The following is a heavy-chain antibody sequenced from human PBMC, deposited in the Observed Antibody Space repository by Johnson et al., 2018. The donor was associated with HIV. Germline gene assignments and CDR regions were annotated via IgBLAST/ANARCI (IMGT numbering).Heavy chain of an antibody. V-gene: IGHV3-30*02. CDR1: GFTFSSYA. D-gene: IGHD3-3*01. Sequence: EQLVESGGGVVQPGRSLRLSCAASGFTFSSYAMHWVRQAPGKGLEWVAFIRSDGSNKYYAAPVKGRFTISRDNSQHPLYLQMNSLRAEDTAVYYCTKGRIFGVVMEALDIWGQGTMVTVSS. CDR3: TKGRIFGVVMEALDI. CDR2: IRSDGSNK. J-gene: IGHJ3*02.